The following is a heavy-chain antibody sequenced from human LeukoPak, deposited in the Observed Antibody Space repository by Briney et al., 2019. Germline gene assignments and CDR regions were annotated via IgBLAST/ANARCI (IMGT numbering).Heavy chain of an antibody. CDR1: GFTFDDYT. CDR2: ISWDGAGT. V-gene: IGHV3-43*01. CDR3: AKSAARPVSDYYYYMDV. D-gene: IGHD6-6*01. J-gene: IGHJ6*03. Sequence: GGSLRLSCAASGFTFDDYTMHWVRQTPGKGLEWVSLISWDGAGTYYADSVKGRFTISRDNSKNSLYLQMNSLRADDTALHYCAKSAARPVSDYYYYMDVWGKGTTVTVSS.